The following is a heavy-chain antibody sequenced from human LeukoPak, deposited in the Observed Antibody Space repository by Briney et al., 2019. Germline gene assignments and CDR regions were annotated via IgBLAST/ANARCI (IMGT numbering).Heavy chain of an antibody. D-gene: IGHD6-19*01. CDR1: GYTFTSYA. CDR3: ATVRRKCSSCSRFDY. J-gene: IGHJ4*02. Sequence: ASVKLSCKASGYTFTSYAISWVRQAPGQGLEWVGGINPNSGGTNYAQTFQGRVTMTRDTSISTAYMELSRLRSDDTPVYYCATVRRKCSSCSRFDYWGQGNLVTVSS. CDR2: INPNSGGT. V-gene: IGHV1-2*02.